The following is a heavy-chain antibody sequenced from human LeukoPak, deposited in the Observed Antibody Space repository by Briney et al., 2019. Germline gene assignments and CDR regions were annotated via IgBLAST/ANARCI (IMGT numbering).Heavy chain of an antibody. CDR1: GYTFTSYG. CDR3: ARDRVYSYGWPYYFDY. J-gene: IGHJ4*02. CDR2: ISAYNGNT. D-gene: IGHD5-18*01. V-gene: IGHV1-18*01. Sequence: RRASVKVSCKASGYTFTSYGISWVRQAPGQGLEWMGWISAYNGNTNYAQKLQGRVTMTTDTSTSTAYMELRSLRSDDTAVYYCARDRVYSYGWPYYFDYWGQGTLVTVSS.